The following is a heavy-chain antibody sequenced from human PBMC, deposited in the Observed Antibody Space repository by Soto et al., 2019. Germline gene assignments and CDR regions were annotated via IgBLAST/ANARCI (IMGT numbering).Heavy chain of an antibody. CDR2: INAGNGNT. CDR3: ARGPGGPAGPGDY. CDR1: GYTFTSYA. J-gene: IGHJ4*02. D-gene: IGHD2-15*01. Sequence: QVQRVQSGAEVKKPAASVKVSCKASGYTFTSYAMHWVRQAPGQRLEWMGWINAGNGNTKDSQKFKGRVTITRDTSASTAYMELSSLRSGDTAVYYCARGPGGPAGPGDYWGQGTLVTVSS. V-gene: IGHV1-3*01.